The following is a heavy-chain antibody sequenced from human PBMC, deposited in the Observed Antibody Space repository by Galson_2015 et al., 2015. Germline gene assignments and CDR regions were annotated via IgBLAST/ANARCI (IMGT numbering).Heavy chain of an antibody. V-gene: IGHV3-30*18. J-gene: IGHJ6*02. CDR1: GFTFSSYG. Sequence: SLRLSCAASGFTFSSYGMHRVRQAPGKRLEWAAVISYAGRTQYYADSVKDRFTISRDNSKNTLYLQMNSLSAEDTAVYYCAKDQRAYYDFWSGITNYYYGMDVWGQGTTVTVSS. D-gene: IGHD3-3*01. CDR2: ISYAGRTQ. CDR3: AKDQRAYYDFWSGITNYYYGMDV.